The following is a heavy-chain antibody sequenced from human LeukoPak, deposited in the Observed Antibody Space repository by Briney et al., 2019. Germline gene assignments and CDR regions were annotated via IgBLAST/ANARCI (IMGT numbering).Heavy chain of an antibody. CDR2: ISGGSSTI. CDR3: ARVGSNQWLDY. Sequence: GRSLSLSSAASGFTLSSYSMNCVRQAPGEGLEWVSYISGGSSTIYNADSVKGRFTISRDNAKNLLYLLMDTLRAEDTAVYYCARVGSNQWLDYWGQGTLVTVSS. V-gene: IGHV3-48*01. J-gene: IGHJ4*02. D-gene: IGHD6-19*01. CDR1: GFTLSSYS.